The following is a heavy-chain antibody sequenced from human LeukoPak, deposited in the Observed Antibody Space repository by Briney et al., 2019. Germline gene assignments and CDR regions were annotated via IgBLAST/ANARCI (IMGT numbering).Heavy chain of an antibody. CDR2: IWYDGSNK. D-gene: IGHD6-19*01. CDR3: ARDSSGVFY. J-gene: IGHJ4*02. CDR1: GFTFSSYG. V-gene: IGHV3-33*01. Sequence: GRSLRLSCAASGFTFSSYGMHWVRQAPGKGLEWVAVIWYDGSNKCYADSVKGRFTISRDNPKNTLYLQMNSLGAEDTAVYYCARDSSGVFYWGQGTLVTVSS.